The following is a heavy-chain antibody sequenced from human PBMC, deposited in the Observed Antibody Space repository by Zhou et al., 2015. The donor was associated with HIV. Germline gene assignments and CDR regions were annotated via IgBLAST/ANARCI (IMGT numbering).Heavy chain of an antibody. Sequence: QVQLVQSGAEVKKPGSSVKVSCKASGGTFSSYAISWVRQAPGQGLEWMGGIIPIFGTANYAQKFQGRVTITADESTSTAYMELSSLRSEDTAVYYCARPLPGYSSSWGTFQHWGQGHPGHRLL. D-gene: IGHD6-13*01. V-gene: IGHV1-69*01. CDR1: GGTFSSYA. CDR3: ARPLPGYSSSWGTFQH. J-gene: IGHJ1*01. CDR2: IIPIFGTA.